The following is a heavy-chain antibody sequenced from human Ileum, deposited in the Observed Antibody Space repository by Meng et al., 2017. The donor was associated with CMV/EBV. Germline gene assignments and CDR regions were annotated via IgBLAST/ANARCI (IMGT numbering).Heavy chain of an antibody. J-gene: IGHJ4*02. Sequence: SLKISCAASGFTFNDYAMHWVRQAPGKGLEWVSGISWNSGSIGYADSVRGRFTISRDNTKNSLYLQMNSLRAEDTALYYCAKDRTAIKHFDYWGQGTLVIASS. CDR1: GFTFNDYA. CDR3: AKDRTAIKHFDY. CDR2: ISWNSGSI. D-gene: IGHD2-21*02. V-gene: IGHV3-9*01.